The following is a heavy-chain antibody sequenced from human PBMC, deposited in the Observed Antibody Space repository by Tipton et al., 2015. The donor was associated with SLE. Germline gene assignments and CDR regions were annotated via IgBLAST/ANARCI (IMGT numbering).Heavy chain of an antibody. CDR2: ISYDGSNK. CDR1: GFTFSSYG. J-gene: IGHJ4*02. CDR3: ARDGFIVVVPAFDY. V-gene: IGHV3-30*19. Sequence: SLRLSCAASGFTFSSYGMHWVRQAPGKGLEWVAVISYDGSNKYYADSVKGRFTISRDNSKNTLYLQMNSLRAEDTAVYYCARDGFIVVVPAFDYWGQGTLVTVSS. D-gene: IGHD2-2*01.